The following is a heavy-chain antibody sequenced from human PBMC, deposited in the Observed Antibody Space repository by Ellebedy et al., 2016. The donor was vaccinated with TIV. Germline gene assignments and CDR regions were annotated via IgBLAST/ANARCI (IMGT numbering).Heavy chain of an antibody. CDR1: GFNLSTYS. Sequence: PGGSLRLSCAASGFNLSTYSMNWVRQAPGKGLEWISYISSASSTIKYVDSVKGRFTISRDNSKNTLYLQMNSLRAEDTAIYYCTENGGGGSGTPDYWGQGTLVTVSS. V-gene: IGHV3-48*01. CDR2: ISSASSTI. D-gene: IGHD1-26*01. CDR3: TENGGGGSGTPDY. J-gene: IGHJ4*02.